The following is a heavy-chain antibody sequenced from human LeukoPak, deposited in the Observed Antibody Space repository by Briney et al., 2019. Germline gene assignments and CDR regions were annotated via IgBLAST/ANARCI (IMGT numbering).Heavy chain of an antibody. Sequence: SETLSLTCAVYGGSLSGYHWNWIRQPPRKGLEWIGEINHSGSRHYNPSLKSRVSISIDTSKNQFSLKVRFVAAADTAVYYCARGLGTLPPGGYWGQGSMVTVSS. V-gene: IGHV4-34*01. CDR1: GGSLSGYH. CDR3: ARGLGTLPPGGY. D-gene: IGHD4-23*01. J-gene: IGHJ4*02. CDR2: INHSGSR.